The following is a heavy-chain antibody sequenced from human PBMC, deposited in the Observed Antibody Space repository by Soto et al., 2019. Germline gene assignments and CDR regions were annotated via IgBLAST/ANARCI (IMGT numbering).Heavy chain of an antibody. CDR1: GFTFSSYA. J-gene: IGHJ4*02. CDR3: AKASDPVVVPVR. CDR2: ISGSGGST. V-gene: IGHV3-23*01. D-gene: IGHD2-2*01. Sequence: PGGSLRLSCAASGFTFSSYAMSWVRQAPGKGLEWVSAISGSGGSTYHADSVKGRFTISRDNSKNTLYLQMNSLRAGDTAVYYCAKASDPVVVPVRWGQGTLVTVSS.